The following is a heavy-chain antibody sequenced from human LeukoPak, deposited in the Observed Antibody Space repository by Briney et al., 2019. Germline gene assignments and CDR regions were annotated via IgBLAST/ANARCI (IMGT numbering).Heavy chain of an antibody. CDR2: ISDSGART. V-gene: IGHV3-23*01. CDR1: GFTFSSYA. D-gene: IGHD6-25*01. Sequence: GGSLRLSCAASGFTFSSYAMTWVRQAPGKGLEWVSTISDSGARTNYADSAKGRFTISRDNSMNTLYLQMNSLRADDTAVYYCASDYFLDYWGQGTLATVSS. J-gene: IGHJ4*02. CDR3: ASDYFLDY.